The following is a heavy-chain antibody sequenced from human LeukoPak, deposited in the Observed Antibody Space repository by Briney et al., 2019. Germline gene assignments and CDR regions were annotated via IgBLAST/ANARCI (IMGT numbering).Heavy chain of an antibody. V-gene: IGHV1-69*04. CDR2: IIPILGIA. Sequence: ASVKVSCKASGGTFSSYAISWVRQAPGQGLEWMGRIIPILGIANYAQKFQGRVTITADESTSTAYMELSSLRSEDTAVYYCARELSDSSGYLDIWGQGTMVTVSS. D-gene: IGHD3-22*01. CDR1: GGTFSSYA. CDR3: ARELSDSSGYLDI. J-gene: IGHJ3*02.